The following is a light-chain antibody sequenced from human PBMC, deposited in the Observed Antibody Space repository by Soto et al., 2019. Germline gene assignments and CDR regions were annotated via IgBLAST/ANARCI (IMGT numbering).Light chain of an antibody. Sequence: DIQMTQSPSSLSASVGDRVTIACQASQDISNYLNWYQQKPGKAPKLLIYDASNLETGVPPRFSGSGSGTKFTLTIASLQPDDFATYYCQQYETFSGTFGPGTKVDIK. CDR3: QQYETFSGT. CDR1: QDISNY. J-gene: IGKJ1*01. CDR2: DAS. V-gene: IGKV1-33*01.